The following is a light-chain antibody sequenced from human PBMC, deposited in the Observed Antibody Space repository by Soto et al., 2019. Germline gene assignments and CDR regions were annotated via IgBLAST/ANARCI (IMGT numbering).Light chain of an antibody. V-gene: IGLV1-40*01. J-gene: IGLJ2*01. CDR1: SSNIGAGYD. Sequence: QPVLTQPPSVSGAPGQRVTISCTGSSSNIGAGYDVHWYQQLPGRAPKLLIFGNTNRPSGVPDRFSGSKSGTSASLAITGLQAEDEADYYCHSYDSRLSVVFGGGTKLTVL. CDR3: HSYDSRLSVV. CDR2: GNT.